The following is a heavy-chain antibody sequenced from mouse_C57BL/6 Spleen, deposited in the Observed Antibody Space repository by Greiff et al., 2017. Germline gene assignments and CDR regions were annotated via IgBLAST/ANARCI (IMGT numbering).Heavy chain of an antibody. CDR3: ARGGDYYGSTPSYWYFDV. V-gene: IGHV1-82*01. D-gene: IGHD1-1*01. Sequence: VQLVESGPELVKPGASVKISCKASGYAFSSSWMNWVKQRPGKGLEWIGRIYPGDGDTNYNGKFKGKATLTADKSSSTAYMQLSSLTSEDSAVYFCARGGDYYGSTPSYWYFDVWGTGTTVTVSS. CDR2: IYPGDGDT. CDR1: GYAFSSSW. J-gene: IGHJ1*03.